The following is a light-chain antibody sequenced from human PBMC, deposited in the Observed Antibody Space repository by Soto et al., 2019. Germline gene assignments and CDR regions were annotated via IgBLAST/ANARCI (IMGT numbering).Light chain of an antibody. CDR3: QHYNTYPWT. V-gene: IGKV1-5*03. Sequence: DIQMTQSPSTLSASVGDRVMITCRASQSISSWLAWYQQKPGKAPNLLIHKASHLESGVPSRFSGSGSGTEFTLTISSLQPGDFATYYCQHYNTYPWTFGQGTKVDIK. CDR1: QSISSW. CDR2: KAS. J-gene: IGKJ1*01.